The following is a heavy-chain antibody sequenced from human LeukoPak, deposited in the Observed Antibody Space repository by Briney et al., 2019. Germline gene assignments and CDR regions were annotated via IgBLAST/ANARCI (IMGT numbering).Heavy chain of an antibody. Sequence: ASVKVSCKASGYTFTGYYMHWVRQAPGQGLEWMGWINPNSGGTNYAQKFQGRVTMTRDTSINTAYMELSRLRSDDTAVYYCARDSPYYDFWSAKPGSMDVWGQGTTVTVSS. J-gene: IGHJ6*02. D-gene: IGHD3-3*01. CDR2: INPNSGGT. CDR3: ARDSPYYDFWSAKPGSMDV. CDR1: GYTFTGYY. V-gene: IGHV1-2*02.